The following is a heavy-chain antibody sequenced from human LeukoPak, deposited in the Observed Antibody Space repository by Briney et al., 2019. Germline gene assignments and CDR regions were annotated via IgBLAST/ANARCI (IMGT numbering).Heavy chain of an antibody. J-gene: IGHJ3*02. CDR1: GYTFTDYY. Sequence: ASVKVSCKASGYTFTDYYMHWVRQAPGQVLEWMGRINPNSGGTNYAQKFQGRVTMTRDTSISTAYMELSRLRSDDTAVYSCARWTSSTDAFDIWGQGTVVTVSS. CDR2: INPNSGGT. D-gene: IGHD6-13*01. V-gene: IGHV1-2*06. CDR3: ARWTSSTDAFDI.